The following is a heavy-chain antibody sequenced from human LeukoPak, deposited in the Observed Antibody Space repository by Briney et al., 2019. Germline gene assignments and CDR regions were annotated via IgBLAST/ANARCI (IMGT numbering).Heavy chain of an antibody. CDR2: IYYSGST. V-gene: IGHV4-59*12. CDR1: GGSISSYY. Sequence: PSETLSLTCTVSGGSISSYYWSWIRQPPGKGLEWIGSIYYSGSTYYNPSLKSRVTISVDTSKNQFSLKLSSVTAADTAVHYCARELITMVRGVADWGQGTLVTVSS. J-gene: IGHJ4*02. CDR3: ARELITMVRGVAD. D-gene: IGHD3-10*01.